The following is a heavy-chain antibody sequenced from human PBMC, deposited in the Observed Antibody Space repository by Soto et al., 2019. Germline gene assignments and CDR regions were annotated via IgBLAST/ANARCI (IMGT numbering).Heavy chain of an antibody. V-gene: IGHV4-59*01. CDR3: ARDRGGGYSYGYYYYYGMDV. CDR1: GGSISSYY. Sequence: QVQLQESGPGLVKPSETLSLTCTVSGGSISSYYWSWIRQPPGKGLEWIGYIYYSGSTNYNPSLKSRVTISVDTSKNLFSLKLSSVTAADTAVYYCARDRGGGYSYGYYYYYGMDVWGQGTTVTVSS. D-gene: IGHD5-18*01. CDR2: IYYSGST. J-gene: IGHJ6*02.